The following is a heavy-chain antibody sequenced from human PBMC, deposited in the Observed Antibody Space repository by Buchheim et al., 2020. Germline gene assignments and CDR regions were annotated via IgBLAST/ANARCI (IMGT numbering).Heavy chain of an antibody. CDR3: ARDRYRGEYSSSSLLGY. CDR1: GFTFSSYG. D-gene: IGHD6-6*01. J-gene: IGHJ4*02. CDR2: IWYDGSNK. V-gene: IGHV3-33*01. Sequence: QVQLVESGGGVVQPGRSLRLSCAASGFTFSSYGMHWVRQAPGKGLEWVAVIWYDGSNKYYADSVKGRFTISRDTSKNTLYLQMNSLRAEDTAVYYGARDRYRGEYSSSSLLGYWGQGTL.